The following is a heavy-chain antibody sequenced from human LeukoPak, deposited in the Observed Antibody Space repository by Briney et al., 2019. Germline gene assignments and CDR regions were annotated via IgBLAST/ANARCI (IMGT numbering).Heavy chain of an antibody. CDR3: ARNFALDY. J-gene: IGHJ4*02. Sequence: PGGSLRLSCAASGFTFSSYSMNWVRQAPGKGLEWVSYISSSSSTIYYADSVKGRFTISRDNSKNTLFLQMNSLRAEDTAVYYCARNFALDYWGQGTLVTVSS. CDR2: ISSSSSTI. V-gene: IGHV3-48*01. CDR1: GFTFSSYS.